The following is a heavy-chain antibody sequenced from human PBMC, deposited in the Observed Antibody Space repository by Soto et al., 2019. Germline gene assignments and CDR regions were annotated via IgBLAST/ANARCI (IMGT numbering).Heavy chain of an antibody. CDR2: IKNKANSYTT. CDR3: ARVRLGVTTRLFDY. Sequence: EVQLVESGGGLVQPGGSLRLSCAASGFTFSDHYMDWVHQAPGKGLEWVGRIKNKANSYTTEYAASVKGRFTISRDDSKNSLDLQMNSLKTEDTAVYYCARVRLGVTTRLFDYWGQGTLVTVSS. V-gene: IGHV3-72*01. J-gene: IGHJ4*02. D-gene: IGHD6-25*01. CDR1: GFTFSDHY.